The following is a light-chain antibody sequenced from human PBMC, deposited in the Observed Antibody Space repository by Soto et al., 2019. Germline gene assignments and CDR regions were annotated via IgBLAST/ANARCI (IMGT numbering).Light chain of an antibody. Sequence: DIAIFQSPHSLPVTPGAPASISSRSSQSPLHSNGYNYLDWYLQKPGQSPQLLIYLGSNRASGVPDRFSGSGSGTDFTLTISRLEPEDFAVYYCQQYGSSPQTFGQGTKVDIK. V-gene: IGKV2-28*01. CDR2: LGS. J-gene: IGKJ1*01. CDR3: QQYGSSPQT. CDR1: QSPLHSNGYNY.